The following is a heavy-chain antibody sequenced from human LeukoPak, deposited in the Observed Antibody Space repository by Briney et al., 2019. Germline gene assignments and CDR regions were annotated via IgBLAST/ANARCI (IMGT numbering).Heavy chain of an antibody. CDR2: IKQDGSEK. Sequence: PGGSLRLSCAASGFTFSSCWMTWVRQAPGKGLEWVANIKQDGSEKYYVDSVKGRFTISRDSAKKSLFLQMNSLRAEDTAVYYCATEGRPVGIAAATENAPPPRSFDSWGQGTLVTVSS. D-gene: IGHD6-13*01. CDR3: ATEGRPVGIAAATENAPPPRSFDS. V-gene: IGHV3-7*01. J-gene: IGHJ4*02. CDR1: GFTFSSCW.